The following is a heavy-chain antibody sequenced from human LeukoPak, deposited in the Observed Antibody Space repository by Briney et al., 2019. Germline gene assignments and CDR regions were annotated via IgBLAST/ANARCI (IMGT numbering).Heavy chain of an antibody. Sequence: PSETLSLTCTVSGGSISSYYWSWIRQPAGKGLEWIGRIYTSGSTNYNPSLKSRVTMSVDTSKNQFSVKLSSVTAADTAVYYCVRDTGSGSYYKFFGWFDPWGQGTLVTVSS. CDR3: VRDTGSGSYYKFFGWFDP. D-gene: IGHD3-10*01. CDR2: IYTSGST. V-gene: IGHV4-4*07. CDR1: GGSISSYY. J-gene: IGHJ5*02.